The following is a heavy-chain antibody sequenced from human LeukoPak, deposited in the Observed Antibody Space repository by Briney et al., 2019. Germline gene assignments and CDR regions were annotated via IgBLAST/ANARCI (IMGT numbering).Heavy chain of an antibody. Sequence: GGSMSLSYAASGFTFSIYGMHWHRQAPGRALDYVSDISSNGGSTYYADSVKGRFTISRDNSKNTLYLQMSSLRAEDTAVYYCGRGYTYYFDYWGQGTLVTVSS. CDR2: ISSNGGST. J-gene: IGHJ4*02. D-gene: IGHD6-13*01. CDR3: GRGYTYYFDY. CDR1: GFTFSIYG. V-gene: IGHV3-64D*06.